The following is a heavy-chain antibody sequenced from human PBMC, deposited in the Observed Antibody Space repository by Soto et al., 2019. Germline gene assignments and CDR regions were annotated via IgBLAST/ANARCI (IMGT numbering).Heavy chain of an antibody. J-gene: IGHJ4*02. D-gene: IGHD3-10*01. CDR1: GYTFTSYS. CDR2: INAGNGNT. CDR3: AFRLTPGSLDY. Sequence: ASVKVSCKASGYTFTSYSMHWVRQAPVQRLEWMGWINAGNGNTKYSQKFQGRVTITRDTSASTAYMELISLRSEDTAVYYCAFRLTPGSLDYWGQGTLVTVSS. V-gene: IGHV1-3*01.